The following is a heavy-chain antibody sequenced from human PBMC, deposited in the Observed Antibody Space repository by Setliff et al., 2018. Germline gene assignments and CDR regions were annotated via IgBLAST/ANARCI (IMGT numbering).Heavy chain of an antibody. CDR1: GYNFITLG. CDR3: ARGRGPDIVVTIPGDY. Sequence: ASVKVSCKTSGYNFITLGINWVRQAPGQGLEWVGWISPYSGKTDYAQKSQDRVIMTIDPSTTTAYMELKTLRSDDTAVYYCARGRGPDIVVTIPGDYWGQGTQVTVSS. D-gene: IGHD2-15*01. J-gene: IGHJ4*02. CDR2: ISPYSGKT. V-gene: IGHV1-18*01.